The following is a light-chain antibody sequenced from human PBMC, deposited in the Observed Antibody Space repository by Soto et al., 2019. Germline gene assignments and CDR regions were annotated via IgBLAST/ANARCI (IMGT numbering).Light chain of an antibody. V-gene: IGKV1-39*01. J-gene: IGKJ1*01. CDR1: QSISRY. CDR2: VAS. CDR3: QQSYSTPVT. Sequence: DIQMTQSPSSLSASVGDRVTITCRASQSISRYLNWYKQKPGKAPKVLIYVASNLQSGVPSRFSGSGSGTDFTLTISSLQPEDFATYYCQQSYSTPVTFGQATMVEIK.